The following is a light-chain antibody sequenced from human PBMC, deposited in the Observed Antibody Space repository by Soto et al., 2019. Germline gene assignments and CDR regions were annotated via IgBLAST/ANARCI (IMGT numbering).Light chain of an antibody. CDR1: QSVTSNY. V-gene: IGKV3-20*01. J-gene: IGKJ1*01. CDR3: QRYGGPSWT. Sequence: EIVLTQSPDTLSLSPGERATLSCRASQSVTSNYLAWYQQKPGQAPRLLIFGASSRATGIPDKFSGSGSGTDFTLTISRLEPDDFAVYYCQRYGGPSWTFGQGTRVEIK. CDR2: GAS.